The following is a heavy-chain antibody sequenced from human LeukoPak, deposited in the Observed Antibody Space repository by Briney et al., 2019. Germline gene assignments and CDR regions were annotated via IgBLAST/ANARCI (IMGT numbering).Heavy chain of an antibody. Sequence: ASVKVSCKATGYTFTSYYMHWVRQAPGQGLEWMGIINPSGGSTSYAQKFQGRVTMTRDTSTSTVYMELSSLTSEDTAMYYCTRLWAAPDYWGQGTLVTVSS. D-gene: IGHD2-15*01. V-gene: IGHV1-46*01. CDR1: GYTFTSYY. CDR3: TRLWAAPDY. CDR2: INPSGGST. J-gene: IGHJ4*02.